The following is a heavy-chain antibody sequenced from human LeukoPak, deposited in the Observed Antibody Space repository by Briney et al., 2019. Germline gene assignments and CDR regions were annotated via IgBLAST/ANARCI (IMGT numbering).Heavy chain of an antibody. D-gene: IGHD6-19*01. CDR3: ARVSGSSGSGY. Sequence: KSSETLSLTCTVSDYSISSGYYWDWIRQPPGKGLEWIGYIYYSGSTNYNPSLKSRVTISVDTSKNQFSLKLSSVTAADTAVYYCARVSGSSGSGYWGQGTLVTVSS. V-gene: IGHV4-38-2*02. J-gene: IGHJ4*02. CDR2: IYYSGST. CDR1: DYSISSGYY.